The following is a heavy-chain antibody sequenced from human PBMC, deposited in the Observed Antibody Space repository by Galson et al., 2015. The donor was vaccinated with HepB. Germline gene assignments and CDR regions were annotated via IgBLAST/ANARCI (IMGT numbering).Heavy chain of an antibody. CDR2: FDPEDGET. CDR1: GYTLTELS. V-gene: IGHV1-24*01. Sequence: SVKVSCKVSGYTLTELSMHWVRQAPGKGLEWMGGFDPEDGETIYAQKFQGRVTMTEDTSTDTAYMELSSLRSEDTAVYYCATGYMERGAFDIWGQGTMVTVSP. J-gene: IGHJ3*02. D-gene: IGHD1-1*01. CDR3: ATGYMERGAFDI.